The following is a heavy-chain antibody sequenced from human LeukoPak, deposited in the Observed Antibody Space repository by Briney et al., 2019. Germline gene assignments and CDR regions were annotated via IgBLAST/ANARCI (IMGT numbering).Heavy chain of an antibody. Sequence: SETLSLTCTVSGGSISSYYWSWIRQPAGKGLEWIGRIYTSGSTNYNPSLKSRVTMSVDTSKNQLSLKLSSVTAADTAVYYCARGQQLGYCSSTSCQHAFDIWGQGTMVTVSS. V-gene: IGHV4-4*07. J-gene: IGHJ3*02. CDR2: IYTSGST. D-gene: IGHD2-2*01. CDR3: ARGQQLGYCSSTSCQHAFDI. CDR1: GGSISSYY.